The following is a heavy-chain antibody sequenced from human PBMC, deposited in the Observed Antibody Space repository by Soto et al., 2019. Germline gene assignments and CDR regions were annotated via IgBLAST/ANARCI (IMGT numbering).Heavy chain of an antibody. J-gene: IGHJ4*02. CDR2: ISAFNHKA. V-gene: IGHV1-18*04. Sequence: QVQLVQSGGEVKKPWSSVKGSCQASGYNYNNYGVTWGRQAPGQGLAWMGWISAFNHKANYAPNIQDRVIMTIYTSTHTAHTEMRSLSPDNSAVYYGARHHNDLWPDYPDFDYWGQGTIVTVSS. D-gene: IGHD3-3*01. CDR1: GYNYNNYG. CDR3: ARHHNDLWPDYPDFDY.